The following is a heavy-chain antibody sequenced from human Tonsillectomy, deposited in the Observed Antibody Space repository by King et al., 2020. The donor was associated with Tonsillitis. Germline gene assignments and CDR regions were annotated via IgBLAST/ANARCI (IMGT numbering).Heavy chain of an antibody. J-gene: IGHJ5*02. CDR1: GYSFPNYW. Sequence: QLVQSGAEVKKPGESLKISCKSSGYSFPNYWIGWVRQMPGKGLEWMGIIYPGDSNTRYSPSFQGQVTIAADKSISTAYLQWSSLKASDTAMYYCARLGNYYDSSGYLNWFDPWGQGTLVTVSS. D-gene: IGHD3-22*01. V-gene: IGHV5-51*01. CDR3: ARLGNYYDSSGYLNWFDP. CDR2: IYPGDSNT.